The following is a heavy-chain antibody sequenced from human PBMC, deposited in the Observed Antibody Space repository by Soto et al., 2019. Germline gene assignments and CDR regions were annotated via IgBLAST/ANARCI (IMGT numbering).Heavy chain of an antibody. D-gene: IGHD4-17*01. V-gene: IGHV1-18*01. J-gene: IGHJ3*02. CDR2: VSAYNGNT. CDR1: GCTFTSYG. CDR3: ARVSYGGNSIHAFDI. Sequence: AAVKVSCKASGCTFTSYGISGVRQAPGQGLEGMGWVSAYNGNTNYAQRLQGRVAMTTDTSTSTAYMELRSLRSGGRPVYYCARVSYGGNSIHAFDIWGQGTMVTVSS.